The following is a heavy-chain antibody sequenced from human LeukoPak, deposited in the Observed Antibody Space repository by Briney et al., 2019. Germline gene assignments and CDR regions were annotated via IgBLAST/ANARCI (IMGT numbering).Heavy chain of an antibody. CDR1: GFTFSSYG. CDR2: ISYDGSNK. CDR3: AKDRGNDYGDYIFDY. V-gene: IGHV3-30*18. Sequence: GRSLRLSCAASGFTFSSYGMHWVRQAPGKGLEWVAVISYDGSNKYYADSVKGRFTISRDNSKNTLYLQMNSLRAEDTAVYYCAKDRGNDYGDYIFDYWGQGTLVTVSS. J-gene: IGHJ4*02. D-gene: IGHD4-17*01.